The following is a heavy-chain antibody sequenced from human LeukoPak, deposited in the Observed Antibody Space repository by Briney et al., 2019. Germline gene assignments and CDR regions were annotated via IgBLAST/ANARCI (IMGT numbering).Heavy chain of an antibody. CDR3: ARDPYGDYGFDY. Sequence: ASLKVSCKASGYTFTSYAMQWVRQDPGQRLEWMGWINAGNGNTKYSQKFQGRVTITRDTSASTAYMELSSLRSEDTAVYYCARDPYGDYGFDYWGQGTLVTVSS. D-gene: IGHD4-17*01. V-gene: IGHV1-3*01. J-gene: IGHJ4*02. CDR1: GYTFTSYA. CDR2: INAGNGNT.